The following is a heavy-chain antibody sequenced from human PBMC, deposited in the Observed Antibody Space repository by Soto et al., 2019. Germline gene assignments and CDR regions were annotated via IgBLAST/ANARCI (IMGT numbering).Heavy chain of an antibody. J-gene: IGHJ4*02. Sequence: EVQLLESGGGLVQPGGSRRLSCAASGFTFSRYGMSWVRQAPGKGLEWVSSMSGDGTTTYYIDSVKGRFTISRDNSRNTLPLQMNSLRAEEPAVYYCTKDITFDSRAYDSWGQGILVIVSS. D-gene: IGHD3-22*01. CDR1: GFTFSRYG. CDR2: MSGDGTTT. V-gene: IGHV3-23*01. CDR3: TKDITFDSRAYDS.